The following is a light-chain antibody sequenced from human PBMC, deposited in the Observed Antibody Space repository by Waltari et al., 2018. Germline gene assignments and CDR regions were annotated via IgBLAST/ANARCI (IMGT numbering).Light chain of an antibody. CDR1: QPVSTW. V-gene: IGKV1-12*01. CDR3: QQGNSFPPT. J-gene: IGKJ1*01. CDR2: AAS. Sequence: DIQMTQSPSSVSASVGDRVTITCRASQPVSTWVAWYQHKPGKAPRLLIYAASSLQTGVPSRFSGSGSGTDFTLTISGLQPEDVASYFCQQGNSFPPTFGQGTEVEI.